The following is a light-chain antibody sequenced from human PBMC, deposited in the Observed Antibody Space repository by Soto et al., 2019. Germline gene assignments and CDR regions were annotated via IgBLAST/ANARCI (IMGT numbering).Light chain of an antibody. J-gene: IGKJ1*01. CDR3: QQYGTSPWT. Sequence: EIVMTQSPATQSVSPGERATLSCRASQSVSSNLAWYQQKPGQAPRLLIYGTSSRATGIPHRFSGSGSGTEFTLTISRLEPEDFAVYYCQQYGTSPWTFGQGTKVDIK. V-gene: IGKV3-20*01. CDR1: QSVSSN. CDR2: GTS.